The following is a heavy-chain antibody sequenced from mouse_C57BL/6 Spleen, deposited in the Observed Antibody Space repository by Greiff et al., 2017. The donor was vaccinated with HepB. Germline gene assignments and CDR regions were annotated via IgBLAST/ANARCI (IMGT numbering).Heavy chain of an antibody. CDR2: IHPNSGST. Sequence: VQLQQSGAELVKPGASVKLSCKASGYTFTSYWMHWVKQRPGQGLEWIGMIHPNSGSTNYNEKFKSKATLTVDKSSSTAYMQLSSLTSEDSAVYYCARSSYEYFDVWGTGTTVTVSS. J-gene: IGHJ1*03. CDR1: GYTFTSYW. V-gene: IGHV1-64*01. CDR3: ARSSYEYFDV. D-gene: IGHD1-1*01.